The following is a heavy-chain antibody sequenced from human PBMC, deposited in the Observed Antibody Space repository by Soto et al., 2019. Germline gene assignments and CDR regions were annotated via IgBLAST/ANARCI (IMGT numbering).Heavy chain of an antibody. J-gene: IGHJ6*02. CDR1: GGSFSGYY. D-gene: IGHD2-2*01. CDR3: ARAARIYCSSTSCYSTGFGMDV. CDR2: INHSGST. Sequence: PSETLSLTCAVYGGSFSGYYWSWIRQPPGKGLEWIGEINHSGSTNYNPSLKSRVTISVDTSKNQFSLKLSSVTAADTAVYYCARAARIYCSSTSCYSTGFGMDVWGQGTTVTVSS. V-gene: IGHV4-34*01.